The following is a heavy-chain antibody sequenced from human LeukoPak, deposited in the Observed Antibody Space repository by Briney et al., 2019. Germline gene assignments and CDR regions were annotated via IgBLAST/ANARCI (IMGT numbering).Heavy chain of an antibody. V-gene: IGHV1-2*04. CDR3: AGSIRILYYQNWFDP. CDR2: INPNSGGT. D-gene: IGHD2-8*01. J-gene: IGHJ5*02. Sequence: GASVKVSCKASGYTFTAYYIHWVRQAPGQGLEWIGWINPNSGGTNYAQKLQGWVTMTRDTSISTAYMELSRLRSDDTAMYYCAGSIRILYYQNWFDPWGQGTLVTVSS. CDR1: GYTFTAYY.